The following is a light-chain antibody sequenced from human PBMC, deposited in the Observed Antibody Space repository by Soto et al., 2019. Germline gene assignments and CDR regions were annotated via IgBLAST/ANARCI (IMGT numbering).Light chain of an antibody. CDR2: KAS. Sequence: DIQMTQSPSTLSASVGDRVTITCRASQSINTWLAWYQLKSGRAPKLLIYKASTLESGVPSRFSGSGSGTEFTLTISSLQPDDFATYYCQQYQTYSQFGQGTKVEIK. V-gene: IGKV1-5*03. CDR3: QQYQTYSQ. J-gene: IGKJ1*01. CDR1: QSINTW.